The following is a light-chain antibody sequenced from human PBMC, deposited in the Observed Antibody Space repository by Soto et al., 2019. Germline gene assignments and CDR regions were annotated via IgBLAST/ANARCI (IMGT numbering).Light chain of an antibody. Sequence: DIVLTQSPDSLAVSLGERATINCKSSQSVLYSATNKNYLAWYQQKPGQPPKLLIYWASTRDSVVPDRFSGSGSGTDFTRTISSLQAEDVAVYYCQSPYTFGQGTKLEIK. CDR2: WAS. J-gene: IGKJ2*01. CDR3: QSPYT. V-gene: IGKV4-1*01. CDR1: QSVLYSATNKNY.